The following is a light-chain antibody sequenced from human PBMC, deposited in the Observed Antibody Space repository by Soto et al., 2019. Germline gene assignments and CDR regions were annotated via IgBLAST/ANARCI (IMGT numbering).Light chain of an antibody. J-gene: IGLJ1*01. Sequence: QSALTQPASVSVSPGQSITISCTGTSSDVGGYNFVSWYQQHPGKAPKLIIYDVSNRPSGVSNRFSGSKSGNTASLTISGLQAEDEADYYCNSYTSGTTLLVFGSGTKLTVL. CDR3: NSYTSGTTLLV. CDR1: SSDVGGYNF. V-gene: IGLV2-14*03. CDR2: DVS.